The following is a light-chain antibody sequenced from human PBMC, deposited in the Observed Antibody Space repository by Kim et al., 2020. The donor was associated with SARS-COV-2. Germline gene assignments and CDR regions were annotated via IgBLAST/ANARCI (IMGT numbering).Light chain of an antibody. J-gene: IGLJ2*01. CDR1: SGHSSYA. Sequence: ASVKVTCPLSSGHSSYAIAWHQQQPEKGPRYLMKVNSDGSHSKGDGIPDRFSGSSSGPERYLTISRVQSEDEADYYCQTWGTGIVVFGGGTQLTVL. CDR3: QTWGTGIVV. V-gene: IGLV4-69*01. CDR2: VNSDGSH.